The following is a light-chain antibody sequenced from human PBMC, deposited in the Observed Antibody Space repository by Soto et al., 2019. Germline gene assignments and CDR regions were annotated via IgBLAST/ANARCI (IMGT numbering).Light chain of an antibody. CDR3: QQSYSTPWT. J-gene: IGKJ1*01. CDR2: AAS. CDR1: QSISSY. Sequence: DIQMTKSPSSLSASVGDRVTITCRASQSISSYLHWYQQKPGKAPQLLIYAASSLQSGVPSKFSGSVSGTDFTLTISSLQPEDFATYYCQQSYSTPWTFGQGTKVEI. V-gene: IGKV1-39*01.